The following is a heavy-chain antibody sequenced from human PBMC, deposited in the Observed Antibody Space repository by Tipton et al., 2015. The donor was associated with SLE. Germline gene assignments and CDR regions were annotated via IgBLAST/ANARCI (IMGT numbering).Heavy chain of an antibody. J-gene: IGHJ3*02. CDR3: ARDHQVVVSPAYAFDI. D-gene: IGHD3-22*01. V-gene: IGHV3-33*01. CDR2: IWYDGSNK. CDR1: GFTFSSYG. Sequence: SLRLSCAASGFTFSSYGMHWVRQAPGKGLEWVAVIWYDGSNKYYGDSVKGRFTISRDNSKNTLYLQMNSLRAEDTAVYYCARDHQVVVSPAYAFDIWGQGTMVTVSS.